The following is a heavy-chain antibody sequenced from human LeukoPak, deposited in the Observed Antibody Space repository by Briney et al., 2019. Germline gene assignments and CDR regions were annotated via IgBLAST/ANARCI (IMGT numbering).Heavy chain of an antibody. Sequence: SETLSLTCTVSGGSISSSSYYWGWIRQPPGKGLEWIGSIHYSGSTYYNPSLKSRVTISVDTSKNQFSLKLSSVTAADTAVYYCARHTSGGAGIYGSGWYGYYFDYWAQGTLVTVSS. CDR2: IHYSGST. CDR3: ARHTSGGAGIYGSGWYGYYFDY. CDR1: GGSISSSSYY. D-gene: IGHD6-19*01. J-gene: IGHJ4*02. V-gene: IGHV4-39*01.